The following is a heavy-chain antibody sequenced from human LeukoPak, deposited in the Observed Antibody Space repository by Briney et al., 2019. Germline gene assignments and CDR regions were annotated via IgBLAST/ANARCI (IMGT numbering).Heavy chain of an antibody. V-gene: IGHV1-18*01. D-gene: IGHD1-26*01. CDR2: VSAYADDT. J-gene: IGHJ4*02. CDR1: GYTFTSYG. CDR3: ARDCIGCLGFDY. Sequence: GASVKVSCKASGYTFTSYGISWVRQAPGQGLGWMGWVSAYADDTNYVQKFRGRITMTTDTSTSTAYMELRSLRSDDTAVYYCARDCIGCLGFDYWGQGTLVTVSS.